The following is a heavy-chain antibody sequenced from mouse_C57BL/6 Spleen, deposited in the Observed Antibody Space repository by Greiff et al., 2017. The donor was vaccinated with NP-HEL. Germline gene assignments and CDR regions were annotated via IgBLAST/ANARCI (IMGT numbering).Heavy chain of an antibody. V-gene: IGHV1-82*01. CDR2: IYPGDGDT. Sequence: QVQLQQSGPELVKPGASVKISCKASGYAFSSSWMNWVKQRPGKGLEWIGRIYPGDGDTNYNGKFKGKATLTADKSSSTAYMQLSSLTSEDSAVYFCARSPFITTVVEYFDYWGQGTTLTVSS. CDR3: ARSPFITTVVEYFDY. D-gene: IGHD1-1*01. CDR1: GYAFSSSW. J-gene: IGHJ2*01.